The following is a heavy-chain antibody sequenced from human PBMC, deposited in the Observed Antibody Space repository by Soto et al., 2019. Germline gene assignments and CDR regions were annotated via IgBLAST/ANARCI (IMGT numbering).Heavy chain of an antibody. V-gene: IGHV3-30*18. Sequence: PGGSLRLSCAASGFTFSSYGMHWVRQAPGKGLEWVAVISYDGSNKYYADSVKGRFTISRDNSKNTLYLQMKSLRAEDTAVYYCAKDPYYAGYYYGMDVWGQGTTVTVSS. D-gene: IGHD1-26*01. J-gene: IGHJ6*02. CDR1: GFTFSSYG. CDR2: ISYDGSNK. CDR3: AKDPYYAGYYYGMDV.